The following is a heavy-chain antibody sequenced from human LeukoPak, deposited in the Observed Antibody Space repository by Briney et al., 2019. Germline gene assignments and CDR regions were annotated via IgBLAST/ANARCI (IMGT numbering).Heavy chain of an antibody. J-gene: IGHJ5*02. D-gene: IGHD3-10*01. CDR1: GYSISSGYY. Sequence: SETLSLTCAVSGYSISSGYYWGWIRQPPEKGLEWIGSIYHSGSTYYNPSLKSRVTISVDTSKNQFSLKLSSVTAADTAVYYCARAPDMVRGVSLEFDPWGQGTLVTVSS. CDR3: ARAPDMVRGVSLEFDP. V-gene: IGHV4-38-2*01. CDR2: IYHSGST.